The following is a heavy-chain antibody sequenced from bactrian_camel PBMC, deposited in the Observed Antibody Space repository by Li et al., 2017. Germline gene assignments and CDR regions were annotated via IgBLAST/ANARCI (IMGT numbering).Heavy chain of an antibody. CDR2: IEPDDTS. CDR3: AAGSGVILPLDSKEYGL. D-gene: IGHD2*01. CDR1: GPTTFKSLC. V-gene: IGHV3S53*01. J-gene: IGHJ4*01. Sequence: QVQLVESGGGSVQPGGSLRLSCSASGPTTFKSLCLGWFRRSPGKEREGVAAIEPDDTSKYTDSVKGRFTISRDNSKNTIDLQMNSLKPEDTAMYYCAAGSGVILPLDSKEYGLWGQGTQVTVS.